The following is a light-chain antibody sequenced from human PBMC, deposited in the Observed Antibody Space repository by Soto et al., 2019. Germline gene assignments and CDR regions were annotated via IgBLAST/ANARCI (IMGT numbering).Light chain of an antibody. V-gene: IGLV1-44*01. J-gene: IGLJ1*01. CDR2: SNN. CDR3: AAWDDSLNGLYV. CDR1: SSNIGSNT. Sequence: QPVLTQPPSASGTPGQRVPISCSGSSSNIGSNTVNWYQQLPGTAPKLLMYSNNQRPSGVPDRFSGSKSGTSASLAISGLQSEDEADYYCAAWDDSLNGLYVFGTGTKLTVL.